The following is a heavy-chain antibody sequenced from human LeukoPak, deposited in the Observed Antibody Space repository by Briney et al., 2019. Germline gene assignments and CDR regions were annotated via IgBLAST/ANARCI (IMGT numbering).Heavy chain of an antibody. CDR1: GITLSNYG. CDR2: ISSSGGST. J-gene: IGHJ4*02. V-gene: IGHV3-23*01. CDR3: AKRGVVIRVILVGFHKEAYYFDS. Sequence: GGSLRLSCAVSGITLSNYGMTWVRQAPGKGLEWVSVISSSGGSTYYADSVKGRFTISRDNSKNTLYLQMNSLRAEDTAVYFCAKRGVVIRVILVGFHKEAYYFDSWGQGALVTVSA. D-gene: IGHD3-10*01.